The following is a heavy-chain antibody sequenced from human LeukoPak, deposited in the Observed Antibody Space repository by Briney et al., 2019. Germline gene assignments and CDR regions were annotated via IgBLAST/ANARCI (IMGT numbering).Heavy chain of an antibody. CDR1: GGSFSGYY. CDR3: ARIRYNLDY. Sequence: SETLSLTCAVYGGSFSGYYWSWIRQPPGKGLELIGEINHSGSTNYNPSLKSRVTISVDMAKNQFSLKLSSVTAADTAVYYCARIRYNLDYWGQGTLVSVSS. D-gene: IGHD1-1*01. V-gene: IGHV4-34*01. CDR2: INHSGST. J-gene: IGHJ4*02.